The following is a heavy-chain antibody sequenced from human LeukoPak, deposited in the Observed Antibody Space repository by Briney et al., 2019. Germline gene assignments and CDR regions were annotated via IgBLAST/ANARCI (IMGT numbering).Heavy chain of an antibody. V-gene: IGHV3-30-3*01. CDR1: GFTFNIYP. Sequence: QPGGSLRLSCAASGFTFNIYPMHWVRQAPGKGLEWVAVISYDGSSKDYADSVKGRFTISRDNSKKTLYLQMNSLRAEDTAVYYCANSNGKIPRRPTYYFDYWGQGTLVTVSS. CDR3: ANSNGKIPRRPTYYFDY. J-gene: IGHJ4*02. D-gene: IGHD2/OR15-2a*01. CDR2: ISYDGSSK.